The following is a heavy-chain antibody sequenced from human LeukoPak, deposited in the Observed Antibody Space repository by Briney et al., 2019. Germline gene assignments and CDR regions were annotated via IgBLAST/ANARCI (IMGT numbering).Heavy chain of an antibody. CDR1: GFTFSSYA. D-gene: IGHD3-22*01. Sequence: GGSLRLSCAASGFTFSSYAMSWVRQAPGKGLKWVSGISGSGGSTYYADSVKGRFTISRDNSKNTLFLQMNSLRAEDTAVYYCAIRSPSSSGYDFDYWGQGTLVTVSS. CDR3: AIRSPSSSGYDFDY. V-gene: IGHV3-23*01. CDR2: ISGSGGST. J-gene: IGHJ4*02.